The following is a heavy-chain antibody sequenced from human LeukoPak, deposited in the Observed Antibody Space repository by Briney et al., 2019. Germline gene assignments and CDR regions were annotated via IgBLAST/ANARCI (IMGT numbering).Heavy chain of an antibody. D-gene: IGHD2-15*01. Sequence: GGSLRLSCEASGFTFNNYYINWIRQTPGKGLQWISYISGSGNYTKYADFVKGRFIISGDNDKKSLYLQMNNVAVEDTGVYYCARGGPFDYWGQGVLVTVSS. CDR3: ARGGPFDY. V-gene: IGHV3-11*06. J-gene: IGHJ4*02. CDR2: ISGSGNYT. CDR1: GFTFNNYY.